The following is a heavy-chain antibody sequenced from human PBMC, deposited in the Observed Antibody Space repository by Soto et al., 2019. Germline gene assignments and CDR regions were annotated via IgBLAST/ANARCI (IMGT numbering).Heavy chain of an antibody. V-gene: IGHV3-23*01. Sequence: GGSLRLSCAASGFTFSSYAMSWVRQAPGKGLEWVSAISGSGGSTYYADSVKGRFTISRDNSKNTLYLQMNSLRAEDTAVYYCAKEGRITMVRGVIAYFDYWGQGTLVTVSS. J-gene: IGHJ4*02. D-gene: IGHD3-10*01. CDR1: GFTFSSYA. CDR3: AKEGRITMVRGVIAYFDY. CDR2: ISGSGGST.